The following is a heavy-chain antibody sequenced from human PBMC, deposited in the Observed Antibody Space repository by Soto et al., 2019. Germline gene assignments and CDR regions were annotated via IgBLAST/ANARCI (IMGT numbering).Heavy chain of an antibody. CDR3: GSYYFSSARCPGLDV. V-gene: IGHV4-30-4*01. CDR1: GGSISSGGYY. CDR2: ISHSGNN. Sequence: QVQLQESGPGLGKPSQTLSLTCTVSGGSISSGGYYWTWIRQPPGKGLEWIGYISHSGNNYYNSSLKSRITNSVNTSKNQFSLKLSTVTAADTAVYSCGSYYFSSARCPGLDVWGQGTTVTVSS. D-gene: IGHD3-22*01. J-gene: IGHJ6*02.